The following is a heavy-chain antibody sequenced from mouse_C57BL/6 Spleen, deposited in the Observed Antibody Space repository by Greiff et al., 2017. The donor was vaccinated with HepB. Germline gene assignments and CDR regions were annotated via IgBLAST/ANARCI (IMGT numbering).Heavy chain of an antibody. J-gene: IGHJ2*01. D-gene: IGHD1-1*01. CDR3: ARHKGNMDYVSDY. V-gene: IGHV5-6*01. CDR2: ISSGGSYT. Sequence: EVQLVESGGDLVKPGGSLKLSCAASGFTFSSYGMSWVRQTPDKRLEWVATISSGGSYTYYPDSVKGRFTISRDNAKNTLYLQMSSLKSEDTAMYYCARHKGNMDYVSDYWGQGTTLTVSS. CDR1: GFTFSSYG.